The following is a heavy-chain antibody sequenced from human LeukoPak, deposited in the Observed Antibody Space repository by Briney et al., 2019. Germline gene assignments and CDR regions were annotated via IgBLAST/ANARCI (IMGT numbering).Heavy chain of an antibody. V-gene: IGHV3-74*01. CDR2: INTDGSST. J-gene: IGHJ4*02. CDR3: ARDSYDSSGYYYGPLDY. CDR1: GFTFSSYW. D-gene: IGHD3-22*01. Sequence: GGSLRLSCAASGFTFSSYWMHWVRQAPGKGLVWVSRINTDGSSTSYADSVKGRFTISRDNAKNTLYLQMSSLRAEDTAVYYCARDSYDSSGYYYGPLDYWGQGTLVTVSS.